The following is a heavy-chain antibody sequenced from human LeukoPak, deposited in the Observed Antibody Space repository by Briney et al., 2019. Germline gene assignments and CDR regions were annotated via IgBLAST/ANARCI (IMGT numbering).Heavy chain of an antibody. D-gene: IGHD3-9*01. V-gene: IGHV3-30*04. CDR2: ISYDGSNK. CDR1: GFTFSSYA. CDR3: ARVGLTGYYGYDY. Sequence: GGSLRLSCAASGFTFSSYAMHWVRQAPGKGLEWVAVISYDGSNKYYADSVKGRFTISRDNAKNSLYLQMNSLRAEDTAVYYCARVGLTGYYGYDYWGQGTLVTVSS. J-gene: IGHJ4*02.